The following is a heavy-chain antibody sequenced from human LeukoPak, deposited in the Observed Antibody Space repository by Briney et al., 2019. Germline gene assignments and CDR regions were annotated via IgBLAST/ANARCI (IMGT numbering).Heavy chain of an antibody. CDR1: GFTFSSYW. CDR3: ARDPKHLWFGELFFIPFDY. J-gene: IGHJ4*02. D-gene: IGHD3-10*01. V-gene: IGHV3-74*01. CDR2: INSDGSST. Sequence: GGSLRLSCAASGFTFSSYWMHWVRQAPGKGLVWVSRINSDGSSTSYADSVKGRFTISRDNAKNTLYLQMNSLRAEDTAVYYCARDPKHLWFGELFFIPFDYWGQGTLVTVSS.